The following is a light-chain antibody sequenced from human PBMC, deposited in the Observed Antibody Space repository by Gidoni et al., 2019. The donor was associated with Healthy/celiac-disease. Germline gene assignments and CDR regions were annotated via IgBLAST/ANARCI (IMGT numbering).Light chain of an antibody. CDR3: QQSYSTPWT. CDR2: AAS. Sequence: LQLTQSPSSLSASVGDRVTSTCRASQRISSDLAWYQQKPGKAPKLLIYAASSLQSGVPSRCSGSGSGTDFTLTISSLQPEDFATYYCQQSYSTPWTFGQGTKVEIK. CDR1: QRISSD. J-gene: IGKJ1*01. V-gene: IGKV1-39*01.